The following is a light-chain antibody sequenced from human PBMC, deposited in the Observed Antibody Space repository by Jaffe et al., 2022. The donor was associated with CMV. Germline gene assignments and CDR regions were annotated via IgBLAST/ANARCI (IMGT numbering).Light chain of an antibody. J-gene: IGKJ1*01. CDR2: AAS. CDR3: QQSYSTGWT. CDR1: QSISSY. V-gene: IGKV1-39*01. Sequence: DIQMTQSPYSLSASVGDRVTITCRASQSISSYLNWYQQKPGKAPKLLIYAASSLQSGVPSRFSGSGSGTDFTLTISSLQPEDSATYYCQQSYSTGWTFGQGTKVEIK.